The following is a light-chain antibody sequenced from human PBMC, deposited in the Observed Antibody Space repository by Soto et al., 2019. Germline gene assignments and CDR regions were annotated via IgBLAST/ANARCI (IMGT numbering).Light chain of an antibody. CDR3: CSYAGSSTFVL. CDR1: SSDVGGFNL. V-gene: IGLV2-23*02. Sequence: QSALTQPASVSGSPGQSITISCTGTSSDVGGFNLVSWSQQHPGKAPRLMIYEDTKRPSGVSNRFSGSKSGNTASLTISGLQDEDEADYHCCSYAGSSTFVLFGGGTKLTVL. CDR2: EDT. J-gene: IGLJ2*01.